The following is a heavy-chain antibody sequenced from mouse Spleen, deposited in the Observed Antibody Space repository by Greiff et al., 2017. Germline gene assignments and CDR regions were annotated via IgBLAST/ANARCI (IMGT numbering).Heavy chain of an antibody. J-gene: IGHJ3*01. CDR3: ARSGGNPFAY. D-gene: IGHD2-1*01. CDR1: GYTFTDYA. Sequence: QVHVKQSGAELVRPGVSVKISCKGSGYTFTDYAMHWVKQSHAKSLEWIGVISTYYGDANYNQKFKGKATMTVDRSSSTAYMELARLTSEDSAIYYCARSGGNPFAYWGQGTLVTVSA. CDR2: ISTYYGDA. V-gene: IGHV1S137*01.